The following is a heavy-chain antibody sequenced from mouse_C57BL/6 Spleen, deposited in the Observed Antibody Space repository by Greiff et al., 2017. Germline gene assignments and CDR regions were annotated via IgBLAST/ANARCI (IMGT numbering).Heavy chain of an antibody. CDR3: TRPNDYGSSHYDY. J-gene: IGHJ2*01. CDR2: IYPGDGDT. D-gene: IGHD1-1*01. CDR1: GYAFSSSW. Sequence: VQLQQSGPELVKPGASVKISCKASGYAFSSSWMNWVKQRPGKGLEWIGRIYPGDGDTNYNGKFKGKATLTADKSSSTAYMQLSSLTSADSAVYFCTRPNDYGSSHYDYWGQGTTRTFSS. V-gene: IGHV1-82*01.